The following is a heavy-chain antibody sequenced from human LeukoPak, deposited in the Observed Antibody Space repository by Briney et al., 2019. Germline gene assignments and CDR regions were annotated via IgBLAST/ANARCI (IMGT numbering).Heavy chain of an antibody. Sequence: ASVKVSCKASGYTFTGYYIHWVRQAPGQGLEWMGWLNPKSGGTNYAQNFQGRVTMTRDTIINTAYMELSRLRSDDTAVYYCARERDCFDYWGQGTLVTVSS. CDR2: LNPKSGGT. J-gene: IGHJ4*02. CDR3: ARERDCFDY. V-gene: IGHV1-2*02. CDR1: GYTFTGYY.